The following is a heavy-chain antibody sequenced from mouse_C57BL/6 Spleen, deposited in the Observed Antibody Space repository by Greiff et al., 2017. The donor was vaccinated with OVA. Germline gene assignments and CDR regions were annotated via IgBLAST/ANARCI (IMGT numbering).Heavy chain of an antibody. D-gene: IGHD4-1*01. J-gene: IGHJ4*01. CDR2: ISDGGSYT. CDR1: GFTFSSYA. V-gene: IGHV5-4*01. CDR3: ARETGTGYAMDY. Sequence: EVQLVESGGGLVKPGGSLKLSCAASGFTFSSYAMSWVRQTPEKRLEWVATISDGGSYTYYPDNVKGRFTISRDNAKNNLYLQMSHLKSEDTAMYYCARETGTGYAMDYWGQGTSVTVSS.